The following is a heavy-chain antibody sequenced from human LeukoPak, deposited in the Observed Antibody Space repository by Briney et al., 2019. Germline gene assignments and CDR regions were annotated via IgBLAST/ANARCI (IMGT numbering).Heavy chain of an antibody. CDR1: GFTFSSYS. J-gene: IGHJ4*02. V-gene: IGHV3-21*01. CDR2: ISTSSSYI. D-gene: IGHD4-17*01. CDR3: ARNRGDPSYFDY. Sequence: GGSLSLSCAASGFTFSSYSMNWVRQAPGKGLEWVSSISTSSSYIYYADSVKGRFTISRNNPKNSLYLQMTSLRAEDTAVYYCARNRGDPSYFDYWGQGTLVTVSA.